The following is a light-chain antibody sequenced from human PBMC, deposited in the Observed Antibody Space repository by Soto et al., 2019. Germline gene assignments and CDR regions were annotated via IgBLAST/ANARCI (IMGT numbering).Light chain of an antibody. J-gene: IGKJ4*01. CDR1: QSVSSS. V-gene: IGKV3-11*01. CDR3: QQRSNWPLT. CDR2: DVS. Sequence: NVLTQSPATLSLSPGERATLSCRASQSVSSSLAWYQQKPGQTPRLLIYDVSNRATGIPARFSGSGSGTDFTLTVSSLEPEDFAVYYCQQRSNWPLTFGGGTKVEIK.